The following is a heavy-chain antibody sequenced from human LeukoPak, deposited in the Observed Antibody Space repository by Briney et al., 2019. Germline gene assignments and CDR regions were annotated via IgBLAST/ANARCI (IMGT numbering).Heavy chain of an antibody. J-gene: IGHJ3*02. V-gene: IGHV1-69*04. Sequence: RASVKVSCKASGGTFSSYAISWVRQAPGQGLEWMGRIIPILGIANYAQKFQGRVTITADKSTSTAYMELSSLRAEDTAVYYCAKAELSYGRGAFDIWGQGTMVTVSS. D-gene: IGHD5-18*01. CDR3: AKAELSYGRGAFDI. CDR2: IIPILGIA. CDR1: GGTFSSYA.